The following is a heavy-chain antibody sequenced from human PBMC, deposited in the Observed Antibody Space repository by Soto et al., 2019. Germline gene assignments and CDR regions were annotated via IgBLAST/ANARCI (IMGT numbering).Heavy chain of an antibody. CDR2: ISYDGSNK. CDR3: ARDLNRRYGMDV. Sequence: QVQLVESGGGVVQPGRSLRLSCAASGFTFSSYAMHWVRQAPGKGLEWVAVISYDGSNKYYADSVKGRFTISRDNSKNTLYLQMNSLRAEDTAVYYCARDLNRRYGMDVWGQGTTVTVSS. J-gene: IGHJ6*02. V-gene: IGHV3-30-3*01. CDR1: GFTFSSYA.